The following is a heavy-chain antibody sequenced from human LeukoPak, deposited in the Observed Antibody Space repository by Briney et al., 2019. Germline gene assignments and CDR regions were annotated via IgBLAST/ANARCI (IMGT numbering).Heavy chain of an antibody. D-gene: IGHD2-2*01. CDR1: GYTFTGYY. CDR3: ARSGDEEYQLLWTGDWFDP. V-gene: IGHV1-2*02. J-gene: IGHJ5*02. CDR2: INPNSGGT. Sequence: GASVKVSCKASGYTFTGYYMHWVRQAPGQGLEWMGWINPNSGGTNYAQKFQGRVTMTRDTSISTVYMELSSLRSEDTAVYYCARSGDEEYQLLWTGDWFDPWGQGTLVTVSS.